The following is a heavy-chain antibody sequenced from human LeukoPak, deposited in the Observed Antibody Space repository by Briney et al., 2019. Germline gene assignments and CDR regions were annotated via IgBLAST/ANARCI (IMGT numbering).Heavy chain of an antibody. CDR1: GFTFSSYA. Sequence: GGSLRLSCAASGFTFSSYAMRWVRQAPGKGLEWVSGISGSGGSTHYADSVKGRFTISRDNSKNTLYLQMNSLRAEDTAVYYCAKGEGYSYGVQDYWGQGTLVTVSS. D-gene: IGHD5-18*01. CDR2: ISGSGGST. V-gene: IGHV3-23*01. CDR3: AKGEGYSYGVQDY. J-gene: IGHJ4*02.